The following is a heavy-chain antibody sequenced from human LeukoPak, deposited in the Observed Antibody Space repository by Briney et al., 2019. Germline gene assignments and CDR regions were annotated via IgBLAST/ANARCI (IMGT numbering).Heavy chain of an antibody. CDR2: IISSGSTI. CDR3: AKRFDS. CDR1: GFTFSSHN. Sequence: GGSLRLSCAASGFTFSSHNMNWVRQAPGKGLEWVSHIISSGSTIYYADSVKGRFTISRDNAKNSLYLQMNSLRDEDTTVYYCAKRFDSWGQGTLVTVSS. J-gene: IGHJ4*02. V-gene: IGHV3-48*02.